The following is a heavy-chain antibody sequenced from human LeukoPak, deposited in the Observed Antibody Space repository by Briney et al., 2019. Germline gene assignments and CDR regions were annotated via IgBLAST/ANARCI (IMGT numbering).Heavy chain of an antibody. D-gene: IGHD2-8*01. CDR3: ARLYESKRPTDY. CDR2: ISHRANT. J-gene: IGHJ4*02. V-gene: IGHV4-39*01. Sequence: SETLSLTCTVSGDSINSGSYYWVWIRQTPGKGLEWFGSISHRANTYYNPSLRSRVTISVDTSKNQLSLKLSSVTTADTAVYYCARLYESKRPTDYWGQGTLVTVSS. CDR1: GDSINSGSYY.